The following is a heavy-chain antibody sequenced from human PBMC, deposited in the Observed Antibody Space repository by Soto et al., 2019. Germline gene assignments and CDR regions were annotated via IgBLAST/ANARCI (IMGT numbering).Heavy chain of an antibody. D-gene: IGHD6-13*01. J-gene: IGHJ4*02. CDR1: GYSISSGYY. CDR2: IYHSGST. V-gene: IGHV4-38-2*01. CDR3: ARFSSWYVVDY. Sequence: KASETLSLTCAVSGYSISSGYYWGWIRQPPGKGLEWIGSIYHSGSTYYNPSLKSRVTISVDTSKNQFSLKLSSVTAADTAVYYCARFSSWYVVDYWGQGTLVTVSS.